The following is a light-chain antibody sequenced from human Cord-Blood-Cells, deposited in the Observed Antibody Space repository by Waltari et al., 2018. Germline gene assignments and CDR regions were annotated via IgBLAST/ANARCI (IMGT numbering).Light chain of an antibody. J-gene: IGKJ2*01. CDR1: QSVSSN. Sequence: EIVMTKSPAPLSVSPGERATLSCRASQSVSSNLAWYQQKPGQAPRLLISGASARATGIPARFSGSGSGTEFTLTISSLQSEDFAVYYCQQYNNWPSPYTFGQGTKLEIK. V-gene: IGKV3-15*01. CDR3: QQYNNWPSPYT. CDR2: GAS.